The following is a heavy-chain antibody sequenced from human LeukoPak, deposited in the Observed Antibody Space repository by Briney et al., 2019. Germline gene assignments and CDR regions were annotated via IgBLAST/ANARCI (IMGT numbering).Heavy chain of an antibody. CDR3: AKDTPLCYFDY. CDR1: GFTFSSYG. D-gene: IGHD3-16*01. J-gene: IGHJ4*02. V-gene: IGHV3-30*18. CDR2: LSYDGSNK. Sequence: GGSLRLSCAASGFTFSSYGMHWVRQAPGKGLEWVAVLSYDGSNKYYADSVKGRFTISRDNSKNTLYLQMNSLRAEDTAVYYCAKDTPLCYFDYWGQGTLVTVSS.